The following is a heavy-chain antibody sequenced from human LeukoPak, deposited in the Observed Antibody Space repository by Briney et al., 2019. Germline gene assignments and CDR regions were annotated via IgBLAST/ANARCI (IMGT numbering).Heavy chain of an antibody. J-gene: IGHJ3*02. CDR3: ARTLEKYYDFWSGSYAFDI. CDR1: GGSISSYY. CDR2: IYYSGST. Sequence: SETLSLTCTVSGGSISSYYWSWIRQPPGKGLEWIGYIYYSGSTNYSPSLKGRVTISVDTSKNQFSLKLSSVTAADTAVYYCARTLEKYYDFWSGSYAFDIWGQGTMVTVSS. V-gene: IGHV4-59*08. D-gene: IGHD3-3*01.